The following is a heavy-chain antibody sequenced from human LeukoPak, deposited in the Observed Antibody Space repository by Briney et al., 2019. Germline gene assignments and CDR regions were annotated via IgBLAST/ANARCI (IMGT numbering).Heavy chain of an antibody. V-gene: IGHV3-30*02. CDR2: IRYDGIK. CDR1: GFTFSSYG. J-gene: IGHJ4*02. Sequence: GGSLRLSCAASGFTFSSYGMHWVRQAPGKGLEWVAFIRYDGIKYYADSVKGRFTVSRDNSKNTLYLQMNSLRAEDTAVYYCARGTSGYYWGQGTLVTVSS. D-gene: IGHD3-10*01. CDR3: ARGTSGYY.